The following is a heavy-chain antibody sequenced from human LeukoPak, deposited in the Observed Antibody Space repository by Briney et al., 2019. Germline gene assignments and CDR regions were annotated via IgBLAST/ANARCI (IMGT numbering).Heavy chain of an antibody. D-gene: IGHD6-19*01. J-gene: IGHJ4*02. CDR3: ARSRGAGPGAYFDY. CDR1: GFTFGDDY. CDR2: ISNIGGYT. Sequence: GGSLRLSCAVSGFTFGDDYMSWIRQAPGQGLEWVSYISNIGGYTNYADSVAGRFTISRDNAENSLYLQMNSLRAEDTAVYYCARSRGAGPGAYFDYWGQGTLVTVTS. V-gene: IGHV3-11*03.